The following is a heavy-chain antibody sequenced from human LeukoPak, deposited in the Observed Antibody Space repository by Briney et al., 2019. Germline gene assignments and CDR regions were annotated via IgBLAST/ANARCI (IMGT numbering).Heavy chain of an antibody. CDR3: AELGITMIGGV. J-gene: IGHJ6*04. CDR2: ISSSSSYI. CDR1: GYTFTGYY. D-gene: IGHD3-10*02. Sequence: GASVKVSCKASGYTFTGYYMHWVRQAPGKGLEWVSSISSSSSYIYYADSVKGRFTISRDNAKNSLYLQMNSLRAEDTAVYYCAELGITMIGGVWGKGTTVTISS. V-gene: IGHV3-21*01.